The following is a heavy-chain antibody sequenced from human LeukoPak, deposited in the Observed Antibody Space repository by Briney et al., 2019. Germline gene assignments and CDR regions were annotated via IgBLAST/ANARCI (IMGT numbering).Heavy chain of an antibody. CDR1: GGSISSYY. Sequence: SETLSLTCTVSGGSISSYYWSWIRQPPGKGLGWIGYIYYSGSTNYNPSLKSRVTISVDTSKNQFSLKLSSVTAADTAVYYCARGGSYYVIDYWGQGTLVTVSS. CDR2: IYYSGST. V-gene: IGHV4-59*01. CDR3: ARGGSYYVIDY. D-gene: IGHD1-26*01. J-gene: IGHJ4*02.